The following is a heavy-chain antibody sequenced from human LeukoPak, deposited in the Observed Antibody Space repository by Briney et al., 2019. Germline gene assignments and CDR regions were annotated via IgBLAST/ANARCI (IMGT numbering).Heavy chain of an antibody. CDR1: GGSISSYY. J-gene: IGHJ6*03. Sequence: KASETLSLTCTVSGGSISSYYWSWIRQPAGKGLEWIGYIYYSGSTNYNPSLKSRVTISVDTSKNQFSLKLSSVTAADTAVYYCARVRSITMVRGALGVYYYMDVWGKGTTVTVSS. V-gene: IGHV4-59*01. CDR2: IYYSGST. D-gene: IGHD3-10*01. CDR3: ARVRSITMVRGALGVYYYMDV.